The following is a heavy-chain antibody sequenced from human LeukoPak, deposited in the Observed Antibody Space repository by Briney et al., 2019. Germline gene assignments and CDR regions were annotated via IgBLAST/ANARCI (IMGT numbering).Heavy chain of an antibody. CDR3: ARDSGWENWFDP. D-gene: IGHD1-26*01. Sequence: SETLSLTCAVYGGSFSSGGYYWSWIRQPPGKGLEWIGYIYYSGSTNYNPSLKSRVTVSVDTSKNQFSLKLSSVTAADTAVYYCARDSGWENWFDPWGQGTLVTVSS. V-gene: IGHV4-61*08. CDR2: IYYSGST. J-gene: IGHJ5*02. CDR1: GGSFSSGGYY.